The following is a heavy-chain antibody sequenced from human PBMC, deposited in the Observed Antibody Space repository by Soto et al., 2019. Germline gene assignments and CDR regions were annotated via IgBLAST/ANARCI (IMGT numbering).Heavy chain of an antibody. V-gene: IGHV3-53*02. CDR1: GFTVSSNY. Sequence: EVQLVETGGGLIQPGGSLRLSCAASGFTVSSNYMSWVRQAPGKGLEWVSVIYSGGSTYYADSVKGRFTISRDNSKNTQYLQMNSLRAEVTSVYYCASGVYGSGVSCDSFYFDYWGKGTLVTVSS. D-gene: IGHD2-15*01. CDR2: IYSGGST. CDR3: ASGVYGSGVSCDSFYFDY. J-gene: IGHJ4*02.